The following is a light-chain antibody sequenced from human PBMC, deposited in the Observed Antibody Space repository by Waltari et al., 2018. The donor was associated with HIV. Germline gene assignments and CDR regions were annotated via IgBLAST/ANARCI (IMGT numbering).Light chain of an antibody. Sequence: EIVMTQSPATLSLSPGKTATLSCRASQSVSSNLAWYKQKAGQTPRLLIYSASTRATGIPPRFSGSGSGTRFALTITSVQPEDVAEYYCQQYNDWPWFTFGQGTKLEIK. CDR1: QSVSSN. CDR3: QQYNDWPWFT. CDR2: SAS. J-gene: IGKJ2*01. V-gene: IGKV3-15*01.